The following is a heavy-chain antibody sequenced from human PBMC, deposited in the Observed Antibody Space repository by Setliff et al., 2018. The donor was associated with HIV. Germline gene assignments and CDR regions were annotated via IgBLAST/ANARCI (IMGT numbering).Heavy chain of an antibody. CDR1: GYTFTAFY. CDR2: IEPSSGGT. D-gene: IGHD2-8*02. J-gene: IGHJ3*01. V-gene: IGHV1-2*06. Sequence: ASVKVSCKTSGYTFTAFYIHWVRQAPGHELQLMGRIEPSSGGTNYIQKFQGRVTITRDTSIYTVYMELTGLTSDDTAVYYCARQDHSSVNTGSLYAFDVWGQGTMVTVSS. CDR3: ARQDHSSVNTGSLYAFDV.